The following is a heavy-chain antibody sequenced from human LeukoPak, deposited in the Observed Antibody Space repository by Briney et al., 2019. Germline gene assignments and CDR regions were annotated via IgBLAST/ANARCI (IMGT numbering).Heavy chain of an antibody. Sequence: SETLSLTCTVSGGSISSYYLSWIRQPAGKGLEWIWRIYTSGSTNYNPSLKSRVTMSVDTSKNQLSLKLSSVTAADTAVYYCARGPHYYDSSGIDAFDIWGQGTMVTVSS. V-gene: IGHV4-4*07. CDR2: IYTSGST. CDR1: GGSISSYY. J-gene: IGHJ3*02. CDR3: ARGPHYYDSSGIDAFDI. D-gene: IGHD3-22*01.